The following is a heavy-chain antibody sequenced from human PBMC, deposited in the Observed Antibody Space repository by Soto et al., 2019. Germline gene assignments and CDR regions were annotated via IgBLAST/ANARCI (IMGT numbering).Heavy chain of an antibody. CDR2: SSGSGSGGST. CDR3: AKLLHNSYYNVMDV. J-gene: IGHJ6*02. V-gene: IGHV3-23*01. D-gene: IGHD4-4*01. Sequence: EVQLLESGGGLVQPGGSLRLSCAASGFTFTNYAMTWVRQAPGKGLEWVSISSGSGSGGSTNYADSVKGRFTISRDNSKNTLYLQMNSLRVEDTATYYCAKLLHNSYYNVMDVWGQGTTVTVSS. CDR1: GFTFTNYA.